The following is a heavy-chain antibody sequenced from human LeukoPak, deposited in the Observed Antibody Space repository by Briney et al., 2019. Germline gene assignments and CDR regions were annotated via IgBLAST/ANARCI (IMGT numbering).Heavy chain of an antibody. CDR3: ARVGSIGYPIDY. V-gene: IGHV3-11*01. Sequence: GGSLRLSCAASGFTFSDYYVSWIRQAPGKGLEWVSYISSSGSTINYADSVKGRFTISRDSAKKSLFLQMNSLRAEDTAVYYCARVGSIGYPIDYWGQGTLVTVSS. D-gene: IGHD3-22*01. CDR1: GFTFSDYY. CDR2: ISSSGSTI. J-gene: IGHJ4*02.